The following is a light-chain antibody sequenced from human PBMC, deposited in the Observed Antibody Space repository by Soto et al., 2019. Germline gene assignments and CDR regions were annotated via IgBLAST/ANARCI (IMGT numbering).Light chain of an antibody. CDR3: QHYNDWWT. V-gene: IGKV3-15*01. CDR2: GAS. CDR1: QSVSNN. Sequence: EIVMTQSPATLSVSPGESATLSCRASQSVSNNLTWYQPKPGQPPSLLIYGASTRATGVPGRFSGSGSGTEFTLTIRSLKSEDFAVYYCQHYNDWWTFGQGTKVDIK. J-gene: IGKJ1*01.